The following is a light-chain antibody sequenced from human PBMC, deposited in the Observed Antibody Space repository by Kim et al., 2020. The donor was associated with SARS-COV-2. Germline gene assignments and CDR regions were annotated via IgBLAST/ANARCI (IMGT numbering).Light chain of an antibody. CDR1: LSTIGAGYD. CDR3: QSYDSSLSVV. Sequence: RATVAPPGNLSTIGAGYDLHWYQQLPATAPQLLISGNSNRPSGVPDRFSGSKSGTSASLAITGLQAEDEADYYCQSYDSSLSVVFGGGTQLTVL. J-gene: IGLJ2*01. CDR2: GNS. V-gene: IGLV1-40*01.